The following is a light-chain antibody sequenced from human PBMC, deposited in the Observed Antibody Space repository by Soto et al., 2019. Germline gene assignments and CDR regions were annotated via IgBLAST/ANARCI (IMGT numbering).Light chain of an antibody. CDR3: SSYTTSSPLEV. CDR1: MRDVGAYNL. V-gene: IGLV2-14*01. CDR2: EVI. Sequence: QSALTQPASVSGSPGQSITISCAGTMRDVGAYNLVSWYQQHPGRAPQLIIYEVINRPSGISNRFSGSKSGNTASLTISGLQAEDEADYYCSSYTTSSPLEVFGGGTKVTVL. J-gene: IGLJ3*02.